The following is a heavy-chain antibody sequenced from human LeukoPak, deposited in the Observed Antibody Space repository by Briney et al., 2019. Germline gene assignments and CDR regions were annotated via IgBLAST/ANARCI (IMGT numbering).Heavy chain of an antibody. D-gene: IGHD6-13*01. CDR3: ARGDSSSRYLHP. CDR1: GGSFSGYY. J-gene: IGHJ5*02. CDR2: INHSGST. Sequence: SETLSLTCAVYGGSFSGYYWSWIRQPPGKGLEWIGEINHSGSTNYNPSLKSRVTISVDTSKNQFSLKLSSVTAADTAVYYCARGDSSSRYLHPWGQGTLVTVSS. V-gene: IGHV4-34*01.